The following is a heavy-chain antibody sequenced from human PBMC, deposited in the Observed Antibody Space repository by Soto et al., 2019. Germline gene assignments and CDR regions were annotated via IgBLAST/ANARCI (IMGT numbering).Heavy chain of an antibody. CDR2: ISAYNGNT. V-gene: IGHV1-18*01. D-gene: IGHD3-10*01. CDR3: ARRVGRPGVYYYYGMDV. CDR1: GYTFTSYG. Sequence: ASVKVSCKASGYTFTSYGISWVRQAPGQGLEWMGWISAYNGNTNYAQKLQGRVTMTTDTSTSTAYMELSSLRSEDTAVYYCARRVGRPGVYYYYGMDVWGQGTTVTVSS. J-gene: IGHJ6*02.